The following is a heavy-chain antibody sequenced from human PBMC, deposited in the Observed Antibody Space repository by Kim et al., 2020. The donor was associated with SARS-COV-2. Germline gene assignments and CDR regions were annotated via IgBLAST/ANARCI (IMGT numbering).Heavy chain of an antibody. CDR1: GGSFSSHA. J-gene: IGHJ6*01. CDR3: ARGGYSGYEFMGIYTCSGMDV. V-gene: IGHV1-69*13. CDR2: IIPKFDAT. Sequence: SVKVSCKASGGSFSSHAISWVRQAPGQGLEWMGGIIPKFDATNYAQIFQGRVTITADESTNTAYMQLSSLTFEDTAVYFCARGGYSGYEFMGIYTCSGMDVWGQGTTVTVSS. D-gene: IGHD5-12*01.